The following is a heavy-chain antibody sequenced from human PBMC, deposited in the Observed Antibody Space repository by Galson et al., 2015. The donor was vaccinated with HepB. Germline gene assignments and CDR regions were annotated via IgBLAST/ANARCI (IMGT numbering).Heavy chain of an antibody. CDR2: INPSGGST. Sequence: SVKVSCKASGYTFTSYYMHWVRQAPGQGLEWMGIINPSGGSTSYAQEFQGRVTMTRDTSTSTVYMELSSLRSEDTAVYYCAREHSSGWYFFGYWGQGTLVTVSS. D-gene: IGHD6-19*01. CDR1: GYTFTSYY. CDR3: AREHSSGWYFFGY. V-gene: IGHV1-46*01. J-gene: IGHJ4*02.